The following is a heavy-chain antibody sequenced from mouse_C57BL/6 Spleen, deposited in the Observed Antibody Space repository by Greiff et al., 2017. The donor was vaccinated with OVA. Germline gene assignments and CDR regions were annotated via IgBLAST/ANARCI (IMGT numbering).Heavy chain of an antibody. CDR1: GYTFTSYW. CDR3: ARVNGYDGSGWFAY. J-gene: IGHJ3*01. V-gene: IGHV1-64*01. Sequence: QVQLQQPGAELVKPGASVKLSCKASGYTFTSYWMHWVKQRPGQGLEWIGMIHPNSGSTNYNEKFKSKATLTVDKSSSTAYMQLSSLTSEDSAVYYCARVNGYDGSGWFAYWGQGTLVTVSA. CDR2: IHPNSGST. D-gene: IGHD2-2*01.